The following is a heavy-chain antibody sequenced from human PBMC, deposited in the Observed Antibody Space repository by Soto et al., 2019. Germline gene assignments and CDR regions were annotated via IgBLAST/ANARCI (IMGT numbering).Heavy chain of an antibody. CDR2: IYYSGST. Sequence: SETLSLTCTVSGGSISSSSYYWGWIRQPPGKGLEWIGSIYYSGSTYYNPSLKSRVTISVDTSKNQFSLKLSSVTAADTAVYYCARLPPLLWFGELFDYWGQGTLVTVSS. D-gene: IGHD3-10*01. J-gene: IGHJ4*02. CDR3: ARLPPLLWFGELFDY. V-gene: IGHV4-39*01. CDR1: GGSISSSSYY.